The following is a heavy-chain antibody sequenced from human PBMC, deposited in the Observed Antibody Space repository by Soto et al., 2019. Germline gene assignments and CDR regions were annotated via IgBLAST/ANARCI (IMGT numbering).Heavy chain of an antibody. CDR2: ISYDGSNK. CDR1: GFTFSSYA. J-gene: IGHJ6*02. Sequence: QVQLVESGGGVVQPGRSLRLSCAASGFTFSSYAMHWVRQAPGKWLEWVAVISYDGSNKYYADSVKGRFTISRDNSKNTLYLQMISLRAEDTAVYYCARDRITIFGVVIVYYYYGMDVWGQGTTVTVSS. D-gene: IGHD3-3*01. CDR3: ARDRITIFGVVIVYYYYGMDV. V-gene: IGHV3-30-3*01.